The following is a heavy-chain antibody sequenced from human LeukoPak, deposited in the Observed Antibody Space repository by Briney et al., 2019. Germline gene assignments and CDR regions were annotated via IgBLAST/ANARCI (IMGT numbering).Heavy chain of an antibody. D-gene: IGHD5-24*01. J-gene: IGHJ4*02. CDR2: INHSGST. CDR3: ARRGDGYKKRYQRGYYFDY. V-gene: IGHV4-34*01. CDR1: GGSFSGYY. Sequence: SETLSLTCAVYGGSFSGYYWSWIRQPPGKGLEWIGEINHSGSTNYNPSLKSRVTISVDTSKNQFSLKLSSVTAADTAVYYCARRGDGYKKRYQRGYYFDYWGQGTLVTVSS.